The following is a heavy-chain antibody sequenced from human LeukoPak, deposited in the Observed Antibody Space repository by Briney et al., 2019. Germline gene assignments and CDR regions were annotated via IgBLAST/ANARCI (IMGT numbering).Heavy chain of an antibody. Sequence: GGSLRLSCAASGFTFSSYAMSWVRQDPGKGLEWVSVISGSGGSTYFADSVKGRFTISRDNSKNTLYLQMNSLRAEDTAVYYCAKDNDYGDYVSANWDQGTLVTVSS. CDR2: ISGSGGST. V-gene: IGHV3-23*01. CDR3: AKDNDYGDYVSAN. D-gene: IGHD4-17*01. CDR1: GFTFSSYA. J-gene: IGHJ4*02.